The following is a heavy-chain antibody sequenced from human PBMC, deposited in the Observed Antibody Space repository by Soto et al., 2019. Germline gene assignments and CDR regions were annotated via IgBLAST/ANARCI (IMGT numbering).Heavy chain of an antibody. CDR3: AKHQVVVAATTPAFDI. J-gene: IGHJ3*02. D-gene: IGHD2-15*01. CDR1: GFTFSSYA. CDR2: ISGSGGST. V-gene: IGHV3-23*01. Sequence: GGSLRLSCAASGFTFSSYAMSWVRQAPGKGLEWVSAISGSGGSTYYADSVKGRFTISRDNSKNTLYLQMNSLRAEDTVVYYCAKHQVVVAATTPAFDIWGQGTMVTVSS.